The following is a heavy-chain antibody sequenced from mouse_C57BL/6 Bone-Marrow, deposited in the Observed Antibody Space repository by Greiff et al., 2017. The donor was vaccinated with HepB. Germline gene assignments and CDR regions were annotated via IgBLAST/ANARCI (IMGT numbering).Heavy chain of an antibody. Sequence: EVKLVESGGGLVQPGGSLKLSCAASGFTFSDYGMAWVRQAPRQGPEWVAFISNLAYSIYYADTVTGRFTISRENAKNTLYLEMSSLRSEDTAMYYCARRSDHRGFDYWGQGTTLTVSS. D-gene: IGHD2-13*01. V-gene: IGHV5-15*04. CDR3: ARRSDHRGFDY. J-gene: IGHJ2*01. CDR1: GFTFSDYG. CDR2: ISNLAYSI.